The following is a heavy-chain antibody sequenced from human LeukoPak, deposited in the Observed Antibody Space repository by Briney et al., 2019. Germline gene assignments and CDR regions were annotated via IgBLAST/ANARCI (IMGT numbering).Heavy chain of an antibody. CDR2: ICTSGST. Sequence: SETLSLTCTVSGYPITTGYYWSWIRQPAGKGLEWIGRICTSGSTNYNPSLKSRVTMSVDTSKNQFSLKLSSVTAADTAVYYCARGGGYSYGYVDYWGQGTLVTVSS. CDR3: ARGGGYSYGYVDY. D-gene: IGHD5-18*01. J-gene: IGHJ4*02. CDR1: GYPITTGYY. V-gene: IGHV4-4*07.